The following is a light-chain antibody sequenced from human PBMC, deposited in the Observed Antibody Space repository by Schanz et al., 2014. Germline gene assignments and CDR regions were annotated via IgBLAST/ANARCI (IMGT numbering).Light chain of an antibody. CDR3: QQYDTSPYT. CDR2: AAP. Sequence: EIVLTQSPGTLSLSPGERATLSCRASQSVTRSYLAWYQQKIGQAPRLLISAAPTRATGIPDRFSGSGSGTDFTLTISRLEPEDFAVYYCQQYDTSPYTFGHGTKLEIK. CDR1: QSVTRSY. V-gene: IGKV3-20*01. J-gene: IGKJ2*01.